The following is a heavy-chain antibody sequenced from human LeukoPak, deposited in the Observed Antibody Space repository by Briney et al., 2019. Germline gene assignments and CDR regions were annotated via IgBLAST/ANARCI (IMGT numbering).Heavy chain of an antibody. CDR2: ISGSGYST. Sequence: AAVSLTLSCSASRFTVSSYAMGWDRPAPGKGLEWVSVISGSGYSTYYADSGKGRSTIARDNSKNTLYLQINRLKAEEAGVYYCAKDRSGSTAEDFQDWGQGALVTVSS. V-gene: IGHV3-23*01. CDR1: RFTVSSYA. CDR3: AKDRSGSTAEDFQD. D-gene: IGHD3-10*01. J-gene: IGHJ1*01.